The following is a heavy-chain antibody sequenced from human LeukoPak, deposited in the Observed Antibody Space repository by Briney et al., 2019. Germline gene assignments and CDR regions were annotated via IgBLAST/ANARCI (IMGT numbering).Heavy chain of an antibody. J-gene: IGHJ2*01. CDR1: GGSFSGYS. V-gene: IGHV4-34*01. Sequence: PSETLSLTCAVYGGSFSGYSWTWIRQPPGKGLEWIGEMSHSGYPNYNPSLKSRVAISVDTSKNQFSLNLTSVTAADTAVYYCARVAQKLERIVVAGTSEWRANWFFDLWGRGTLVTVSS. CDR3: ARVAQKLERIVVAGTSEWRANWFFDL. D-gene: IGHD6-19*01. CDR2: MSHSGYP.